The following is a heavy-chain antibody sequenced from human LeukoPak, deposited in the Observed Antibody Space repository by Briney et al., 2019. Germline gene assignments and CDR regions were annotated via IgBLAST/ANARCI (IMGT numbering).Heavy chain of an antibody. D-gene: IGHD6-25*01. CDR1: GGSISNYY. CDR3: ARLGEIISGSRHYYFDY. Sequence: PSETLSLTRTVSGGSISNYYWSWIRQPPGKGLEWIGHIYHSGSPDYNPSLKSRITISVDMSKNQFSLRLSSVTAADTAVYYCARLGEIISGSRHYYFDYWGQGTLVTVSS. J-gene: IGHJ4*02. V-gene: IGHV4-59*08. CDR2: IYHSGSP.